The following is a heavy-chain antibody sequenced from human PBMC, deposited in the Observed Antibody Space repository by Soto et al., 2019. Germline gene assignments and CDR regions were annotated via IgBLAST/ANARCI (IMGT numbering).Heavy chain of an antibody. CDR2: ISAYNGDT. V-gene: IGHV1-18*04. J-gene: IGHJ4*02. Sequence: QVQLVQSGAEVKKPGASVKVSCKASGYTFTDYAITWVRQAPGQGLEWMGWISAYNGDTDYAQKFQGRVTMTTDTSTSTAYMELRSLSSDDTAVYYCAREAGRGSYYPEDFWGQGTLVTVSS. CDR1: GYTFTDYA. D-gene: IGHD1-26*01. CDR3: AREAGRGSYYPEDF.